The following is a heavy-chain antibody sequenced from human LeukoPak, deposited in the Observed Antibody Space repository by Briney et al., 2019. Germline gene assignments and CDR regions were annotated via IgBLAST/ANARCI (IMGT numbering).Heavy chain of an antibody. Sequence: PGGSLRLSCAASGFAFSSYGMHWVRQAPGKGLEWVAVISYDGSNKYYADSVKGRFTISRDNSKNTLYLQMNSLRAEDTAVYYCAKEYGSGSYYNTFGYWGQGTLVTVSS. V-gene: IGHV3-30*18. CDR3: AKEYGSGSYYNTFGY. CDR1: GFAFSSYG. D-gene: IGHD3-10*01. CDR2: ISYDGSNK. J-gene: IGHJ4*02.